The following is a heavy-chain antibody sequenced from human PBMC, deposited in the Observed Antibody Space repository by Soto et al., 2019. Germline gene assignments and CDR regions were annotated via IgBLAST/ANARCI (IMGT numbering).Heavy chain of an antibody. CDR3: ARGGGYSYGYPYYYYGMDV. V-gene: IGHV1-8*01. D-gene: IGHD5-18*01. CDR1: GYTFTSYD. Sequence: QVQLVQSGAEVKKPGASVKVSCKASGYTFTSYDINWVRQATGQGLEWMGWMNPNSGNTGYAQKFQGRVTMTRNTSISTAYMELSSLRSEDTAVYYCARGGGYSYGYPYYYYGMDVWGQGTTVTVSS. J-gene: IGHJ6*02. CDR2: MNPNSGNT.